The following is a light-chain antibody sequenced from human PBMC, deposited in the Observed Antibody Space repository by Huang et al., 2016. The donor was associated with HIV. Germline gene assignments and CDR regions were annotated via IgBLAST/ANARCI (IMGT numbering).Light chain of an antibody. J-gene: IGKJ2*01. CDR3: QQSYNLPYT. CDR2: ATS. Sequence: DIQMTQSPPSLSASLGDRVTITCRASPSITTYLNWYRHKPGEAPELLIHATSTLQNGVPSRFSGGGSGTDFTLTIINLQPEDVASYYCQQSYNLPYTFGRGTKVDIK. CDR1: PSITTY. V-gene: IGKV1-39*01.